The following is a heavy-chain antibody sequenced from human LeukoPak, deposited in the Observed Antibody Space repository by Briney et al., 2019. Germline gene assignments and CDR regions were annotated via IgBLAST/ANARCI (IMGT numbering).Heavy chain of an antibody. CDR3: TTDLVDTVMVGDY. Sequence: PGGSLRLSCAASGFTFSNAWMSWVRQAPGKGLEWVGRIKSKTDGGTRDYAAPVKGRFTISRDDSKYTLYLHMNSLKTEDTAVYYCTTDLVDTVMVGDYWGQGTLVTVSS. CDR2: IKSKTDGGTR. V-gene: IGHV3-15*01. CDR1: GFTFSNAW. J-gene: IGHJ4*02. D-gene: IGHD5-18*01.